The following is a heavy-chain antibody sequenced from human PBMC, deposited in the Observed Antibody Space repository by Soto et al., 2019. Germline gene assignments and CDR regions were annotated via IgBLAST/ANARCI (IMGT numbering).Heavy chain of an antibody. V-gene: IGHV4-59*01. J-gene: IGHJ4*02. CDR1: GSSISPYY. CDR3: VRVGGYYGDYPNFDY. D-gene: IGHD4-17*01. Sequence: SETLALTWSFSGSSISPYYWSWLRQPPGKGLEWIGYIHYSGSTKYNPSLRGRVTISVDTSKNQFSLRLISVTAADTAVYFCVRVGGYYGDYPNFDYWGQGTLVTVYS. CDR2: IHYSGST.